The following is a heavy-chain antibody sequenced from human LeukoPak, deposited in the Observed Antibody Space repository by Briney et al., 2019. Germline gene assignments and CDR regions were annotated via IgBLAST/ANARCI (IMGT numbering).Heavy chain of an antibody. CDR3: ARGLRLPSRSTPAVPHV. J-gene: IGHJ6*04. Sequence: SETLSLTCAVYGGSFSDYYWNWIRQPPGKGQEWIGEINHSGTTNYNPSLKSRVTISVDTSKNQFSLRLSAVTAADTAVYHCARGLRLPSRSTPAVPHVWGKGTTVTVSA. CDR2: INHSGTT. CDR1: GGSFSDYY. V-gene: IGHV4-34*01. D-gene: IGHD6-19*01.